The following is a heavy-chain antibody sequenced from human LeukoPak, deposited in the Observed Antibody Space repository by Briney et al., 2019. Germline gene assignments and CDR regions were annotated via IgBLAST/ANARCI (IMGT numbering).Heavy chain of an antibody. CDR3: AGRITGYSSGYVF. Sequence: GGSLRLSCVGSGFTFSNYAMSWVCQAPGKGLDWVSVISGSAHKIRYADSVRGRFTISRDNSENTVYLQMNNLRGEDTAIYYCAGRITGYSSGYVFWGQGTLVTASS. CDR2: ISGSAHKI. CDR1: GFTFSNYA. D-gene: IGHD5-18*01. J-gene: IGHJ4*02. V-gene: IGHV3-23*01.